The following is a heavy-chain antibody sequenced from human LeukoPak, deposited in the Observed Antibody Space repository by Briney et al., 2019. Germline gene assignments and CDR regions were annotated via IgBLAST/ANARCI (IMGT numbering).Heavy chain of an antibody. CDR1: GGSISSGNHY. CDR2: IFYSGST. CDR3: ASRSPPGETGYFDY. D-gene: IGHD2-21*01. V-gene: IGHV4-31*03. Sequence: SQTLSLTCTVSGGSISSGNHYWTWIRQLPGKGLEWIGYIFYSGSTYYNPSLKNRVTISVDTSNNQFSLKLNSVTAAHTAVYYCASRSPPGETGYFDYWGQGTLVTVSS. J-gene: IGHJ4*02.